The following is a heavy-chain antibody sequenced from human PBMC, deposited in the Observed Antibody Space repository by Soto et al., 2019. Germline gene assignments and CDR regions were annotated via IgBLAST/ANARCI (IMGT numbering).Heavy chain of an antibody. D-gene: IGHD1-1*01. V-gene: IGHV4-31*03. J-gene: IGHJ3*02. CDR2: IYYSGST. CDR1: GGSISSGGYY. CDR3: ARAINWNLAADAFDI. Sequence: PSETLSLTCTVSGGSISSGGYYWSWIRQHPGKGLEWIGYIYYSGSTYYNPSLKSRVTISVDTSKNQFSLKLSSVTAADTAVYYCARAINWNLAADAFDIWGQGTMVTVSS.